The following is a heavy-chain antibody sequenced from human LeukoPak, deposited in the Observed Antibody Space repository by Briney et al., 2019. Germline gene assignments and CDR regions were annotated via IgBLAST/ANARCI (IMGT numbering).Heavy chain of an antibody. J-gene: IGHJ4*02. CDR1: GFTFSSYG. D-gene: IGHD6-6*01. Sequence: GGSLRLSCAASGFTFSSYGMSWVRQAPGKGLEWVATIKQDGSEKYYVDSVKGRFTISRDNAKNSLYLQMNSLRVEDTAVYYCARDDPSMIAALHYWGQGTLVTVSS. CDR2: IKQDGSEK. CDR3: ARDDPSMIAALHY. V-gene: IGHV3-7*01.